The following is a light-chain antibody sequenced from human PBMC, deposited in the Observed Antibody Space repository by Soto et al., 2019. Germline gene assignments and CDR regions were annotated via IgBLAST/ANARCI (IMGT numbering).Light chain of an antibody. CDR3: SSYTSGSSLV. V-gene: IGLV2-14*03. Sequence: QSALTQPASVSGSPGQSITISCTGASSDVGGYNYVSWYQQHPGKAPKLVIFVVNNRPSGVSNRFSGSKSGNTASLTISGLQAEDEADYYCSSYTSGSSLVFGGGTKLTVL. CDR2: VVN. J-gene: IGLJ3*02. CDR1: SSDVGGYNY.